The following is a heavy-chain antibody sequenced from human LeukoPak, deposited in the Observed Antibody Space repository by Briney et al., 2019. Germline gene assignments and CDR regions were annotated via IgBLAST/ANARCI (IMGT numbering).Heavy chain of an antibody. CDR1: GGSMSSYY. CDR3: ARVCGGDCYPLGFDP. CDR2: IYYSGST. Sequence: SETLSLTCTVSGGSMSSYYWSWIRQPPGKGLEWIGYIYYSGSTNYNPSLKSRVTISVDTSKNKFSLKVRSETAADTAVYYCARVCGGDCYPLGFDPWGQGTLVTVSS. D-gene: IGHD2-21*02. J-gene: IGHJ5*02. V-gene: IGHV4-59*01.